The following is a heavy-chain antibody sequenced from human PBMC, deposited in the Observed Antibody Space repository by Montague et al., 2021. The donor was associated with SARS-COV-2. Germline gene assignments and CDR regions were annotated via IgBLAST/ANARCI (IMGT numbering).Heavy chain of an antibody. CDR1: GASIMGYH. Sequence: SGTLSLTCGVSGASIMGYHWSWVRKPPGRGLEWIGDVRDTGTTNYNPSLHNRITISIDTSEGQFSLRLTSVTAADTAVYYCARFFRVGTSSAFDRWGQGIPVTVSS. V-gene: IGHV4-59*08. CDR3: ARFFRVGTSSAFDR. D-gene: IGHD3-10*01. CDR2: VRDTGTT. J-gene: IGHJ4*02.